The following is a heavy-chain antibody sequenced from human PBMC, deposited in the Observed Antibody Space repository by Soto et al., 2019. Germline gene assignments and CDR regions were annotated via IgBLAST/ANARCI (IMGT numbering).Heavy chain of an antibody. V-gene: IGHV1-8*01. Sequence: QVQLVQSGAEVREPGASVKVSCKASGYSFTSLDINWVRQTTGQGLEWMGWMQPSSGRTGYAQKFQGRVNMTRDTSINTAYMELSSPTSDDTAFYYCARGVTAGVDYWGQGTLVTVSS. D-gene: IGHD1-26*01. CDR3: ARGVTAGVDY. CDR2: MQPSSGRT. J-gene: IGHJ4*02. CDR1: GYSFTSLD.